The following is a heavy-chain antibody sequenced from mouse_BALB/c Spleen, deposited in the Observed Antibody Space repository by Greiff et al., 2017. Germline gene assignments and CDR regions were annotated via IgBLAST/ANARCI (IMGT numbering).Heavy chain of an antibody. Sequence: VQLQQPGAELVKPGASVKLSCKASGYTFTSYWMHWVKQRPGQGLEWIGEINPSNGRTNYNEKFKSKATLTVDKSSSTAYMQLSSLTSEDYAVYYCASYYYDNSFDDWGQGTTLTVSS. J-gene: IGHJ2*01. CDR3: ASYYYDNSFDD. V-gene: IGHV1S81*02. CDR1: GYTFTSYW. D-gene: IGHD1-1*01. CDR2: INPSNGRT.